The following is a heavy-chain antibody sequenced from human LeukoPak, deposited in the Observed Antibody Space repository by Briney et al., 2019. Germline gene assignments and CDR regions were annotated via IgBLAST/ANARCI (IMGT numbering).Heavy chain of an antibody. D-gene: IGHD5-12*01. V-gene: IGHV3-7*03. CDR1: GFTFSTYN. Sequence: GRSLRLSCAASGFTFSTYNMHRVRQAPGKGLEWVANIKQDGSEKYYVDSVKGRFTISRDNAKNSLYLQMNSLRAEDAAVYYCAREGGYVPYWGQGTLVTVSS. J-gene: IGHJ4*02. CDR3: AREGGYVPY. CDR2: IKQDGSEK.